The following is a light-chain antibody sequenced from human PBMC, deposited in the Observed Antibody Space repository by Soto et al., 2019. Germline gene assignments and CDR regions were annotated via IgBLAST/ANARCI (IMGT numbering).Light chain of an antibody. CDR2: DAS. V-gene: IGKV3-20*01. CDR3: QQYGNSPLT. CDR1: QSVSSTY. Sequence: EIVLTQSPGTLSLSPGERATLSCRASQSVSSTYLAWYQQKPGQAPRLLIYDASSRATGIPDRFSGSGSGTDFTLTINRLEPEDFAVYYCQQYGNSPLTFGGGTKVEIK. J-gene: IGKJ4*01.